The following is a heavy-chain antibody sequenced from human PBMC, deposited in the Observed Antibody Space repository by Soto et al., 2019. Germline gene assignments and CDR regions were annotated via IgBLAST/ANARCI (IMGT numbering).Heavy chain of an antibody. J-gene: IGHJ6*02. CDR1: GGSISSGDYY. CDR3: ASRSYYDILTGYYLYYYYGMDV. D-gene: IGHD3-9*01. V-gene: IGHV4-39*01. CDR2: IYYSGST. Sequence: PSETLSLTCTVSGGSISSGDYYWSWIRQPPGKGLEWIGSIYYSGSTYYNPSLKSRVTISVDTSKNQFSLKLSSVTAADTAVYYCASRSYYDILTGYYLYYYYGMDVWGQGTTVTVSS.